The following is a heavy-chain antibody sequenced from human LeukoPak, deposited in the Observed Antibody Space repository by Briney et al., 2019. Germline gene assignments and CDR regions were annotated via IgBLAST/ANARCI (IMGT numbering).Heavy chain of an antibody. Sequence: GGSLRLSCAASGFTFSSYWMSWVRQAPGKGLEWVANIIQDGSEKYYVDSVKGRFTISRDNAKNSLYLQMNSLRAEDTAVYYCAREARYYYDSSGYHYDYWGQGTLVTVSS. CDR2: IIQDGSEK. CDR3: AREARYYYDSSGYHYDY. V-gene: IGHV3-7*01. D-gene: IGHD3-22*01. CDR1: GFTFSSYW. J-gene: IGHJ4*02.